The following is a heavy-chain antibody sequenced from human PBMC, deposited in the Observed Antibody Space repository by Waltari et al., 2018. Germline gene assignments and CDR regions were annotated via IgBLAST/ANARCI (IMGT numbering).Heavy chain of an antibody. J-gene: IGHJ4*02. Sequence: QVQLQESGPGLVKPSETLSLTCTVSGGSISSYYWSWIRQPAGKGLEWIGRIYTSGSTNYNPSLKSRVTMSEDTSKNQFSRKLSAVTAADTAVYYCARDMGAAASFFDYWCQGTLVTVSS. V-gene: IGHV4-4*07. CDR3: ARDMGAAASFFDY. D-gene: IGHD6-13*01. CDR2: IYTSGST. CDR1: GGSISSYY.